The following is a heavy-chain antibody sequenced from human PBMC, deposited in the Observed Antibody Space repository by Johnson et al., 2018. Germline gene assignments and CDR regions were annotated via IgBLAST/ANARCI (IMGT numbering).Heavy chain of an antibody. Sequence: QVQLVQSGAEVKKPGSSVKVSCKTSGGTFSAINWVRQAPGQGLEWMGGIIPIFGTKNYARKFPDRITITADESTTTAYMEVSSLRSEDTAIYYLARGYRNSRELFGLWGQGTLVTVSS. J-gene: IGHJ5*02. CDR1: GGTFSA. V-gene: IGHV1-69*01. CDR3: ARGYRNSRELFGL. CDR2: IIPIFGTK. D-gene: IGHD4-11*01.